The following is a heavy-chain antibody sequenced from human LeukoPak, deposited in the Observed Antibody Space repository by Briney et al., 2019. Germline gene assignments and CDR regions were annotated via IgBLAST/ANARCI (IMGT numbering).Heavy chain of an antibody. Sequence: GASVKVSCKASGYRFTGYYMHWVRQAPGQGLEWMGWISPNSGGTNYAQKFQGRVIMTRDTSISTAYMELSRLRSDDTAVYYCARDQGVAGGYSYGTGAFDIWGQGTMVTVSS. CDR3: ARDQGVAGGYSYGTGAFDI. V-gene: IGHV1-2*02. J-gene: IGHJ3*02. CDR2: ISPNSGGT. D-gene: IGHD5-18*01. CDR1: GYRFTGYY.